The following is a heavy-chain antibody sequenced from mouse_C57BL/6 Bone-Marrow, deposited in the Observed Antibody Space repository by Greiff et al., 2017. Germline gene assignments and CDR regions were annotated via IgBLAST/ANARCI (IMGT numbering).Heavy chain of an antibody. V-gene: IGHV5-9*01. D-gene: IGHD2-4*01. CDR3: ARHRGYYDYDDGFAY. CDR1: GFTFSSYT. CDR2: ISGGGGNT. Sequence: EVKLQESGGGLVKPGGSLTLSCAASGFTFSSYTMSWVRQTPEKRLEWVATISGGGGNTYYPDSVKGRFTISRDNAKNTLYLQMSSLRSEDTALYYCARHRGYYDYDDGFAYWGQGTLVTVSA. J-gene: IGHJ3*01.